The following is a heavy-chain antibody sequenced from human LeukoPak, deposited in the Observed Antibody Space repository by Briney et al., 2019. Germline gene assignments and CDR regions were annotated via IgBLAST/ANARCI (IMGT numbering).Heavy chain of an antibody. Sequence: GGSLRLSCAASGFTFSSYWTTWVRQAPGKGLEWVANIKEDGSEKYHVDSVEGRFTISRDNAKNSLYLQMNGLRAEDTAVYYCASYHGYTISWPYWGQGTLVTVSS. CDR3: ASYHGYTISWPY. J-gene: IGHJ4*02. D-gene: IGHD2-2*02. V-gene: IGHV3-7*02. CDR2: IKEDGSEK. CDR1: GFTFSSYW.